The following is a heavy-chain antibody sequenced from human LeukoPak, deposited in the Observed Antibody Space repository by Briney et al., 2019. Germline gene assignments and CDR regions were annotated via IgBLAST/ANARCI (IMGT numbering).Heavy chain of an antibody. CDR3: ARAHYYDFWSGPFDY. CDR1: GFTFCSYW. J-gene: IGHJ4*02. Sequence: GGSLRFSCAASGFTFCSYWMSWVRQAPGKGLEGGANIKQDGSEKYYVDSVKGRFTISRDNAKNSLYLQMNSLRAEDTAVYYCARAHYYDFWSGPFDYWGQGTLVTVSS. D-gene: IGHD3-3*01. V-gene: IGHV3-7*01. CDR2: IKQDGSEK.